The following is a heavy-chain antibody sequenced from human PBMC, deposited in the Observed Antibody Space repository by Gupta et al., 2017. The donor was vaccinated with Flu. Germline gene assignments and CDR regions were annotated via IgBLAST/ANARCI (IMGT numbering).Heavy chain of an antibody. J-gene: IGHJ4*02. CDR1: GFSFISYW. CDR3: ARVDDDGDYSFDY. Sequence: EVQLVESGGGLFQHGGSLRLSCAASGFSFISYWTSWVRQAQGKGLEWVANRKDDGREKFQVDSVRGRFTISRDNAKNSLYLQVNSLRAEDTAVYYCARVDDDGDYSFDYWGQGTLVTVSS. CDR2: RKDDGREK. D-gene: IGHD4-17*01. V-gene: IGHV3-7*04.